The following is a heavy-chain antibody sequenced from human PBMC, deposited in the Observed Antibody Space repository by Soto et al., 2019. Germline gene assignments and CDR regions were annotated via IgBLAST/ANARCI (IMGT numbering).Heavy chain of an antibody. CDR1: GFTFSSYA. CDR3: AKGGYCSGGSCHDAFDI. V-gene: IGHV3-23*01. CDR2: ISGSGGST. D-gene: IGHD2-15*01. J-gene: IGHJ3*02. Sequence: EVQLLESGGGLVQPGGSLRLSCAASGFTFSSYAMSWVRQAPGKGLEWVSAISGSGGSTYYADSVKGRFTISRDNPKNTLYLQMNSLRAEDTAVYYCAKGGYCSGGSCHDAFDIWGQGTMVTVSS.